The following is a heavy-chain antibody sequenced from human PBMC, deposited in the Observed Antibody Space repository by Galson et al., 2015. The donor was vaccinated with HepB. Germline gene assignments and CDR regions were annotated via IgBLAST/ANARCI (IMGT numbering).Heavy chain of an antibody. V-gene: IGHV3-74*01. CDR2: ISSDGNSI. D-gene: IGHD2-2*01. CDR3: AREIVVVPGRNTDAFDS. J-gene: IGHJ3*01. Sequence: SLRLSCAASGFTFSSYWIHWVRQAPGKGLVWVSRISSDGNSIDYADSVKGRFTISRDNAKNTVYLQVNSLTAEDTALYYCAREIVVVPGRNTDAFDSWGQGTMVTVSS. CDR1: GFTFSSYW.